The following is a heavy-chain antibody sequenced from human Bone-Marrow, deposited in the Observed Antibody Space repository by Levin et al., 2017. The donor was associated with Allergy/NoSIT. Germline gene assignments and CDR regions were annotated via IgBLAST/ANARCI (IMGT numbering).Heavy chain of an antibody. V-gene: IGHV3-7*01. CDR1: GFTFSNYW. Sequence: GGSLRLSCAASGFTFSNYWMYWIRQAPGRGLEWVANIKEDGSDANYVDSVKGRFTISRDNAKNSLYLHMNSLRAEDTAMYYCARDGQSRVPDFDYWGQGILVTVSS. D-gene: IGHD2-2*01. CDR3: ARDGQSRVPDFDY. CDR2: IKEDGSDA. J-gene: IGHJ4*02.